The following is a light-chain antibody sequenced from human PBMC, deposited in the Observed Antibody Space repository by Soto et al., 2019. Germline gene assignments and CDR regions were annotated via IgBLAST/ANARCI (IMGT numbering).Light chain of an antibody. CDR1: QSVSSN. V-gene: IGKV3-15*01. CDR2: GAS. J-gene: IGKJ1*01. Sequence: EIVMTQSPATLSVSPGERATLSCRASQSVSSNLAWYQQKPGQAPRLLIYGASTRATGIPARFSGSGSGTEFTLTISSLQPEDFAVYYCQQYNTRTFGQGTKVEIK. CDR3: QQYNTRT.